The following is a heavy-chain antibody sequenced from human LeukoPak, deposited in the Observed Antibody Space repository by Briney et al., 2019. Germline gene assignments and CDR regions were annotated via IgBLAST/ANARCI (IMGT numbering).Heavy chain of an antibody. J-gene: IGHJ4*02. D-gene: IGHD6-19*01. CDR1: GFTFSSYW. CDR3: ARDYSGWSRDH. Sequence: PGGSLRLSCAASGFTFSSYWMSWVRQAPGKGLEWVANIKQDGSEKYYVDSVKGRFTISRDNAKNSLYLQMNSLSAEDTALYYCARDYSGWSRDHWGQGTLVTVSS. CDR2: IKQDGSEK. V-gene: IGHV3-7*01.